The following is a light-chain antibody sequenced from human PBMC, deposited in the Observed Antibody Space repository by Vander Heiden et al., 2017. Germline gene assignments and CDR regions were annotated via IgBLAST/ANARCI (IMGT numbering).Light chain of an antibody. V-gene: IGLV2-23*02. CDR2: EVS. J-gene: IGLJ2*01. CDR1: SSDVGSYNL. CDR3: CSYAGSTTFAV. Sequence: QSALTQPASVSGSPGQSITIPCTGTSSDVGSYNLVSWYQHHPGKAPKLMIYEVSKWPSGVSNRFSGSKSGNTASLTISGLQADDEADYYCCSYAGSTTFAVFGGGTKLTVL.